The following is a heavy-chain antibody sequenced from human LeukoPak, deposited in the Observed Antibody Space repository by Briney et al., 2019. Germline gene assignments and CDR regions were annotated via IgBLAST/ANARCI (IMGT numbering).Heavy chain of an antibody. CDR3: ARGLPYCGGDCFRALDY. Sequence: PGGSLRLSCAASGFTFSSLTMNWVRQAPGKGLEWVSYISSSSSRIYYADSVKGRFTVTRDNAKNSMYLQMNSLRDEDTAVYYCARGLPYCGGDCFRALDYWGQGTLVTVSS. D-gene: IGHD2-21*02. V-gene: IGHV3-48*02. J-gene: IGHJ4*02. CDR1: GFTFSSLT. CDR2: ISSSSSRI.